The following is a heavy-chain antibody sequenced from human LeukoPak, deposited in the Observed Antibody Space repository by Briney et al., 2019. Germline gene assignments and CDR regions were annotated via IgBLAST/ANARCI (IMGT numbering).Heavy chain of an antibody. V-gene: IGHV3-21*01. CDR3: AREDRGWYGFDY. CDR1: GFTFSSYS. J-gene: IGHJ4*02. Sequence: GGSLRLSCAASGFTFSSYSMNWVRQAPGKGLEWVSSISSSSSYIYYADSVKGRFTNSRDNAKNSLYLQMNSLRAEDTAVYYCAREDRGWYGFDYWGQGTLVTVSS. CDR2: ISSSSSYI. D-gene: IGHD6-19*01.